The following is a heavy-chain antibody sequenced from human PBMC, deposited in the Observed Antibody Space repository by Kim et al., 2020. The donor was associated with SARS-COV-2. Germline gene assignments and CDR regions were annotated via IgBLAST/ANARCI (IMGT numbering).Heavy chain of an antibody. D-gene: IGHD6-13*01. CDR1: GGTFSSYA. Sequence: SVKVSCKASGGTFSSYAISWVRQAPGQGLEWMGGIIPIFGTANYAQKFQGRVTITADESTSTAYMELSSLRSEDTAVYYCARDLGSSWYRHAGQGWFDPWGQGTLVTVSS. J-gene: IGHJ5*02. V-gene: IGHV1-69*13. CDR2: IIPIFGTA. CDR3: ARDLGSSWYRHAGQGWFDP.